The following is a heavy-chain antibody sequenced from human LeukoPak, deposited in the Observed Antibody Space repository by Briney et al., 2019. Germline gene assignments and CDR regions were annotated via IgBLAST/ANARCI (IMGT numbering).Heavy chain of an antibody. V-gene: IGHV1-8*01. CDR3: ARGLHYDFWSGYPYYYYYGMDV. CDR1: GYTFTSYD. CDR2: MNPNSGNT. J-gene: IGHJ6*02. D-gene: IGHD3-3*01. Sequence: GASVKVSCKASGYTFTSYDINWVRQATGQGLEWMGWMNPNSGNTGYAQKFQGRVTMTRNTSISTAYMELSSLRSEDTAVYYCARGLHYDFWSGYPYYYYYGMDVWGQGTTVTVSS.